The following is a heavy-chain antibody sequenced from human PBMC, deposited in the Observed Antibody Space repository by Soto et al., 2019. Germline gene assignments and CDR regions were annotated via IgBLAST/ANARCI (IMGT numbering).Heavy chain of an antibody. Sequence: QVQLVQSGAEVKKPGASVKVSCKASGYTFTSYDINWVRQATGQGLEWMGWMNPNSGNTGYAQKFQGRVTMTRNTSISTAYMELSSLRSGDTAVYYCARGRRGYCSSTSCCMDVWGQGTTVTVSS. CDR3: ARGRRGYCSSTSCCMDV. J-gene: IGHJ6*02. CDR2: MNPNSGNT. CDR1: GYTFTSYD. V-gene: IGHV1-8*01. D-gene: IGHD2-2*01.